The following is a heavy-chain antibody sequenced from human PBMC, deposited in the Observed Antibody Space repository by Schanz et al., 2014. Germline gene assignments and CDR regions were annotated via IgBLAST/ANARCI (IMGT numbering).Heavy chain of an antibody. CDR2: ISNDGSIK. Sequence: VQLLDSGGGLVQPGGSLRLSCAASGFIFSNYGMHWVRQAPGKGLEWVALISNDGSIKYYADSVEGRFTISRDNSKNTLYLHMNTLRSEDTAVYYCAKDSTHIDIVLVPTAIDYWGQGTLVTVSS. CDR1: GFIFSNYG. V-gene: IGHV3-30*19. CDR3: AKDSTHIDIVLVPTAIDY. D-gene: IGHD2-2*01. J-gene: IGHJ4*02.